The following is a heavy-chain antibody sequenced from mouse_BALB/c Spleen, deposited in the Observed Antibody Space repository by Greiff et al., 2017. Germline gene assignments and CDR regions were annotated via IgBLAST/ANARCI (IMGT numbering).Heavy chain of an antibody. Sequence: EVQLVESGGGLVQPGGSLRLSCATSGFTFTDYYMSWVRQPPGKALEWLGFIRNKANGYTTEYSASVKGRFTISRDNSQSILYLQMNTLRAEDSATFYCAGNLRCNYARFAYWGQGTLVTVSA. V-gene: IGHV7-3*02. D-gene: IGHD2-1*01. J-gene: IGHJ3*01. CDR3: AGNLRCNYARFAY. CDR1: GFTFTDYY. CDR2: IRNKANGYTT.